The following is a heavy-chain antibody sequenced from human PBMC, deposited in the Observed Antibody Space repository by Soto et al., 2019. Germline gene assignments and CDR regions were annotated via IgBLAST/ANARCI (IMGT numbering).Heavy chain of an antibody. CDR3: STSSSGWPNWFDP. J-gene: IGHJ5*02. CDR2: IYHTGGT. Sequence: LTCAVSGISISGGHYSWSWIRQPPGKGLEWIGCIYHTGGTHYSPSLNSRVSMSVDTSKNQFSLKLSSVTSADTAVYYCSTSSSGWPNWFDPWGQGTQVTVSS. CDR1: GISISGGHYS. V-gene: IGHV4-30-2*01. D-gene: IGHD6-19*01.